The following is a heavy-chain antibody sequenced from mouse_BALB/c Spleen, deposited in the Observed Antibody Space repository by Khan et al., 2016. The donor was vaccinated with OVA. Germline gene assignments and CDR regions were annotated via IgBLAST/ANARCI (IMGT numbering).Heavy chain of an antibody. Sequence: EVKLEESGGDLVKPGGSLKLSCAASGFTFSDYGMSWVRQTPGKRLEWVATISSGGSFTYYLDSVKGRFTISRDSATNTLNLQMSRLRSEDTAMYYCTRTAGYYGSSYFDQWGQGTSLTVSS. CDR2: ISSGGSFT. V-gene: IGHV5-9-3*01. CDR3: TRTAGYYGSSYFDQ. D-gene: IGHD1-1*01. CDR1: GFTFSDYG. J-gene: IGHJ2*03.